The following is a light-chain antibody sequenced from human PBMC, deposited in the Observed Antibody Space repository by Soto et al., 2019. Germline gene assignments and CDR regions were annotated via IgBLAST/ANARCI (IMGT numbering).Light chain of an antibody. CDR1: HGVSSN. Sequence: EIVMTQSPATLSVSPGERATLSCRASHGVSSNLAWYQQKPGQAPRLLIYDVSTRATGVPARFSGSGSGTECTLTISSLQSEDFAVYYCQQYKNWPLFGQGTKLEIK. J-gene: IGKJ2*01. V-gene: IGKV3-15*01. CDR3: QQYKNWPL. CDR2: DVS.